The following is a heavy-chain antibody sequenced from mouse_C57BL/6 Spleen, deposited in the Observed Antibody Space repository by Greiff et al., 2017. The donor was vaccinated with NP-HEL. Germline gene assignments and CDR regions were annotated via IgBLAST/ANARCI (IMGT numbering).Heavy chain of an antibody. V-gene: IGHV3-8*01. CDR2: ISYSGST. CDR1: GYSITSDY. CDR3: ARSLYYYGSSYWYFDV. J-gene: IGHJ1*03. Sequence: EVKLMESGPGLAKPSQTLSLTCSVTGYSITSDYWNWIRKFPGNKLEYMGYISYSGSTYYNPSLKSRISITRDTSKNQYYLQLNSVTTEDTATYYCARSLYYYGSSYWYFDVWGTGTTVTVSS. D-gene: IGHD1-1*01.